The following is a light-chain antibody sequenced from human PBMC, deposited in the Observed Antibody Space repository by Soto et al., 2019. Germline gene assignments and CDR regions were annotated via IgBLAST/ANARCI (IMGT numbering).Light chain of an antibody. Sequence: EIVMTQSPVTLSVSPGERATLSCRASQSVSSNLAWYQQKPGQAPSLLIYGAFTRATGIPARFSGTGSGTEFTLTISSLQSEDFAVYYCQQRSNWPFTFGQGTRLE. V-gene: IGKV3-15*01. CDR1: QSVSSN. J-gene: IGKJ5*01. CDR3: QQRSNWPFT. CDR2: GAF.